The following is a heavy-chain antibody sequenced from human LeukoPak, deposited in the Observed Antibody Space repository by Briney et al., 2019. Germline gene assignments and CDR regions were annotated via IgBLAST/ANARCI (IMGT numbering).Heavy chain of an antibody. Sequence: ASVKVSCKASGYTFTGYYFHWVRQAPGQGLEWMGWINPNTAGTNYAQKFLGGVTLSWDTSISTAYMELTRLTSDDTAVYYCATSAGDYRAGHYYYMGVWGKGTSVTVSS. J-gene: IGHJ6*03. D-gene: IGHD4-11*01. CDR1: GYTFTGYY. CDR3: ATSAGDYRAGHYYYMGV. CDR2: INPNTAGT. V-gene: IGHV1-2*02.